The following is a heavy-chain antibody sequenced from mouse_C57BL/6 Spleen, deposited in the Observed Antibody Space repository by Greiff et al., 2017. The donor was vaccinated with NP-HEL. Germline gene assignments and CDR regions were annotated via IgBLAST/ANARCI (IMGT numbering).Heavy chain of an antibody. V-gene: IGHV1-39*01. J-gene: IGHJ3*01. Sequence: VQLQQSGPELVKPGASVKISCKASGYSFTDYNMNWVKQSNGKSLEWIGVINPNYGTTSYNQKFKGKATLTVDQSSSTAYMQLNSLTSEDSAVYYGAEGGYGSSPGWFAYWGQGTLVTVSA. CDR1: GYSFTDYN. CDR3: AEGGYGSSPGWFAY. D-gene: IGHD1-1*01. CDR2: INPNYGTT.